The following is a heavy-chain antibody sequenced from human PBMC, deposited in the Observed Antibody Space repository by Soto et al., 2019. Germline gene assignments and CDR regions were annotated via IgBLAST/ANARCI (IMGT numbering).Heavy chain of an antibody. CDR3: TGSLSFAFDI. CDR1: GFSFSDSV. CDR2: ITSTADTYAT. V-gene: IGHV3-73*01. Sequence: EVQLVESGGGLVHPGGSLKLSCAASGFSFSDSVMHWVRQVSGKGLEWVGRITSTADTYATAYTASVKGRFTVSRDDSKNTAYLQMNSLKTEDTAVYYCTGSLSFAFDIWGQGTMVHVSS. J-gene: IGHJ3*02.